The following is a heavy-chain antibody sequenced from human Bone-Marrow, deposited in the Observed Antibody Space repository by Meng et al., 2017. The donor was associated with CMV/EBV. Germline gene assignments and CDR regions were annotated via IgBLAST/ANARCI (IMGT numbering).Heavy chain of an antibody. J-gene: IGHJ4*02. CDR2: ISSSGSNT. V-gene: IGHV3-48*04. CDR1: GFTFSNNS. Sequence: GESLKISCAASGFTFSNNSMNWVRQAPGKGLEWVSYISSSGSNTHYADSVKGRFTISRDNAKNSLYLQMNSLSAEDTAVYYGARESDVFGVDDLDYWGQGTLVTVSS. D-gene: IGHD3-3*01. CDR3: ARESDVFGVDDLDY.